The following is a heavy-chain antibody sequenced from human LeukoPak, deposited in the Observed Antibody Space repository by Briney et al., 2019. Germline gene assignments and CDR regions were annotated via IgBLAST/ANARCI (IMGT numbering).Heavy chain of an antibody. CDR3: ARAVFDWGYNWFDP. D-gene: IGHD3-9*01. V-gene: IGHV4-31*03. CDR2: IYYSGST. J-gene: IGHJ5*02. Sequence: SSQTLSLTCTVSGGSISSGGYYWSWIRQHPGKGLEWIGYIYYSGSTYYNPSLKSRVTISVDTSKNQFSLKLSSVTAADTAVYYCARAVFDWGYNWFDPWGQGTLVTVSS. CDR1: GGSISSGGYY.